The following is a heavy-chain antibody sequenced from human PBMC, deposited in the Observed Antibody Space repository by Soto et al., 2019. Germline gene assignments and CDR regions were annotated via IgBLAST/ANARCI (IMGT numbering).Heavy chain of an antibody. CDR3: ASSYDSSGIEYFKH. CDR1: GGTFSSYA. V-gene: IGHV1-69*13. CDR2: IIPIFGTA. Sequence: ASVKVSCKASGGTFSSYAISWVRQAPGQGLEWMGGIIPIFGTANYAQKFQGRVTITADESTSTAYMELSSLRSEDTAVYYCASSYDSSGIEYFKHWGQRTLVTVSS. J-gene: IGHJ1*01. D-gene: IGHD3-22*01.